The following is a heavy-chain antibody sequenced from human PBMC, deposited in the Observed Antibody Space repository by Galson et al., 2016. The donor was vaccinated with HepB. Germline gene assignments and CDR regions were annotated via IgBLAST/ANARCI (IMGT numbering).Heavy chain of an antibody. D-gene: IGHD3-10*01. CDR3: AKATSGSALGSRFFLH. CDR1: GFTFADYA. J-gene: IGHJ1*01. CDR2: ISWNSGRL. Sequence: SLRLSCAASGFTFADYAVHWVRHFPGRGLEWVSGISWNSGRLAYAESVRGRFTISRDNAKNSLYLQMDSLRIEDTAVYYCAKATSGSALGSRFFLHWGQGTLVSVSS. V-gene: IGHV3-9*01.